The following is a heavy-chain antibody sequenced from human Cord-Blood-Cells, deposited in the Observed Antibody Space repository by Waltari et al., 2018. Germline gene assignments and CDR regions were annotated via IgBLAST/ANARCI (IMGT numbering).Heavy chain of an antibody. J-gene: IGHJ2*01. CDR3: AGAENYWYFDH. Sequence: QVQLVESGGGVVQPGRSLRLSCAASGFTFSSYGMHWVRQAPGKGLEWVAVISYDGSNKYYADSVKGRFTISRDNSKNTLYLQMNSLRAEDTAVYYCAGAENYWYFDHWGRGTLVTVSS. CDR1: GFTFSSYG. CDR2: ISYDGSNK. V-gene: IGHV3-30*03.